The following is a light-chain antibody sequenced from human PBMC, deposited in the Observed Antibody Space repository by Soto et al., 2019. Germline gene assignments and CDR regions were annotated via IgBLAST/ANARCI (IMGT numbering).Light chain of an antibody. V-gene: IGKV2-24*01. Sequence: DIVMTQTPLSSPVTLGQPASISCRSSQSLVHSDENTYLSWLQQRPGQPPRLLTYQISNRVSVVPVRFSGSGAGTDFTLRISRVETEDVGVYYCMRATHFPYTFGQGTKLEIK. CDR1: QSLVHSDENTY. CDR3: MRATHFPYT. CDR2: QIS. J-gene: IGKJ2*01.